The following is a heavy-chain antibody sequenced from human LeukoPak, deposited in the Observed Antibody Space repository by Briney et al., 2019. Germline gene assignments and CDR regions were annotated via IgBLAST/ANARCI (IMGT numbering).Heavy chain of an antibody. Sequence: GGSLRLSCAASGFTFSSYAMSWVRQAPGKGPEWVSAISGSGGSTYYADSVKGRSTISRDNSKNTLYLQMNRLRAEDTAVYYCAKDRLRQYFDWSLDYWGQGILVTVSS. CDR1: GFTFSSYA. D-gene: IGHD3-9*01. CDR3: AKDRLRQYFDWSLDY. V-gene: IGHV3-23*01. J-gene: IGHJ4*02. CDR2: ISGSGGST.